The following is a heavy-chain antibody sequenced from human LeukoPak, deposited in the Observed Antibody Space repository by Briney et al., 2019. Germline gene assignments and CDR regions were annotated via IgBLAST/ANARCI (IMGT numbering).Heavy chain of an antibody. Sequence: PGGSLRLSRAASGFTFSGSAMHWVRQASGKGLEWVGRIRSKANSYATAYAASVKGRFTISRDDSKNTAYLQMNSLKTEDTAVHYCLTGDAFDIWGQGTMVTVSS. CDR1: GFTFSGSA. V-gene: IGHV3-73*01. CDR2: IRSKANSYAT. J-gene: IGHJ3*02. CDR3: LTGDAFDI. D-gene: IGHD3-9*01.